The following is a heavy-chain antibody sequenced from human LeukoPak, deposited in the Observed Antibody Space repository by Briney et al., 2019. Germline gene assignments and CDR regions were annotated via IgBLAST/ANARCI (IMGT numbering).Heavy chain of an antibody. J-gene: IGHJ6*04. V-gene: IGHV3-21*01. Sequence: GGSLRLSCAASGFTFSSYSMNWVRQAPGKGLEWVSSISSSSSYIYYADSVKGRFTISRDNAKNSLYLQMNSLRAEDTAVYYCARESLRRSGSGRLYCYGMDVWGKGTTVTVSS. CDR2: ISSSSSYI. CDR1: GFTFSSYS. D-gene: IGHD3-10*01. CDR3: ARESLRRSGSGRLYCYGMDV.